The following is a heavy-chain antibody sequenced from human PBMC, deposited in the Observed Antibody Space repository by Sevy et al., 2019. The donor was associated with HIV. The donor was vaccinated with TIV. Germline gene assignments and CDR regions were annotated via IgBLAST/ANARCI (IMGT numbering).Heavy chain of an antibody. CDR1: GFSISGYG. V-gene: IGHV3-33*01. D-gene: IGHD6-19*01. J-gene: IGHJ4*02. CDR3: AREDRGVDGIGYYFDS. Sequence: GGSLRLSCAASGFSISGYGMHWVRQAPGKGLEWVAVIWYDGTNREYADSVKGRFTISRDNSKNTLSLQMNSLRVEDTAADYCAREDRGVDGIGYYFDSWGQGTLVTVSS. CDR2: IWYDGTNR.